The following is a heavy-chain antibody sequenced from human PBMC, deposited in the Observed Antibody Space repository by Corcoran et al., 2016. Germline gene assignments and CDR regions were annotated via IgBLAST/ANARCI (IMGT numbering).Heavy chain of an antibody. Sequence: EVQLVESGGGLVKPGGSLRLSCAASGFTFSSYSMNWVRQAPGKGLEWVSSISSSSSYIYYADSVKGRFTISRDNAKNSLYLQMNSLRAEDTAVYYCARDQVSGYSYGLVHWGQGTLVTVSS. V-gene: IGHV3-21*01. CDR1: GFTFSSYS. D-gene: IGHD5-18*01. CDR3: ARDQVSGYSYGLVH. J-gene: IGHJ4*02. CDR2: ISSSSSYI.